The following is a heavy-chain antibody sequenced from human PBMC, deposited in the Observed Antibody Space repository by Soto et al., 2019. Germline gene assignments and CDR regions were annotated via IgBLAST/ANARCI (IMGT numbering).Heavy chain of an antibody. CDR1: GGSISSYY. Sequence: QVQLQESGPGLVKPSETLSLTCTVSGGSISSYYWSWIRQPPGKGLEWIGYIYYSGSTNYNPSLKSRVTISVDPSKNQFSLKLSSVTAADTGVYYCASRYGSAIDSWGQGTLVTVSS. CDR2: IYYSGST. D-gene: IGHD1-26*01. V-gene: IGHV4-59*08. J-gene: IGHJ4*02. CDR3: ASRYGSAIDS.